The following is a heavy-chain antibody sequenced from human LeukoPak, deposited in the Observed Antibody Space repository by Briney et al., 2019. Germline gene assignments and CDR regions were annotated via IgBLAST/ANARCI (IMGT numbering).Heavy chain of an antibody. CDR2: VNPNSGGT. D-gene: IGHD2-2*01. CDR3: AREYCSSTSCYVSPFDY. Sequence: GASVKVSCKASGYTFTGYYMHWVRQAPGQGLEWMGWVNPNSGGTNYAQKFQGRVTMTRDTSISTAYMELSRLRSGDTAVYYCAREYCSSTSCYVSPFDYWGQGTLVTVSS. J-gene: IGHJ4*02. CDR1: GYTFTGYY. V-gene: IGHV1-2*02.